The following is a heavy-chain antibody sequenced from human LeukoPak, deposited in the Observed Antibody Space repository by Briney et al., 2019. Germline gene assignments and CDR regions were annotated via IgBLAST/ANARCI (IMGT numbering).Heavy chain of an antibody. CDR3: TTDHARRRGYSYDY. D-gene: IGHD5-18*01. Sequence: GGSLRLSCAASGFTFRYCSMNWVRQAPGKGLEWVGRIKSKTDGGTTDYAAPVKGRFTISRDDSKNTLYLQMNSLKTEDTAVYYCTTDHARRRGYSYDYWGQGTLVTVSS. CDR1: GFTFRYCS. J-gene: IGHJ4*02. V-gene: IGHV3-15*01. CDR2: IKSKTDGGTT.